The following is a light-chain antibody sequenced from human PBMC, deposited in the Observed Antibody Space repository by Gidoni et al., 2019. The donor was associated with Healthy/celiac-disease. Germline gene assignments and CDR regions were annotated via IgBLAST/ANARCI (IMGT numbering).Light chain of an antibody. CDR2: QDN. Sequence: YELTQPPSVSVSPGQTATITCSGDKLGDKSASWYQQKPGQSPVLVIYQDNKPPSGIPERYSGSHSGKTAKLTISGTQAMEEADYYGQAWDSSAADVVFGGGTKLTVL. J-gene: IGLJ2*01. CDR3: QAWDSSAADVV. CDR1: KLGDKS. V-gene: IGLV3-1*01.